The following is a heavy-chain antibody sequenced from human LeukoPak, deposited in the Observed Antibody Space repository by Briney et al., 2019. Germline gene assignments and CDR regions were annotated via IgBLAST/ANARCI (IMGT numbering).Heavy chain of an antibody. CDR1: GGSISSYY. D-gene: IGHD4-23*01. J-gene: IGHJ3*02. CDR3: ARDPPLASTTVVTGFNAFDI. CDR2: IYTSGST. Sequence: SETLSLTCTVSGGSISSYYWSWIRQPAGKGLEWIGRIYTSGSTNYNPSLKSRVTMSVDTSKNQFSLKLSSVTAADTAVYYCARDPPLASTTVVTGFNAFDIWGQGTMVTVSS. V-gene: IGHV4-4*07.